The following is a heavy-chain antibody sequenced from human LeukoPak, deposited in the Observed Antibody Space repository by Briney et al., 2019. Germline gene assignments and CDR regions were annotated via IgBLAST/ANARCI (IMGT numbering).Heavy chain of an antibody. Sequence: GGSLRLSCAASGFTFSSYAMSWVRQAPGKGLEWVSAISGSGGSTYYADSVRGRFTISRDNSKNTLYLQMNSLRAEDTGLYYCARAPSGWYFDSWGQGTLVTVSS. CDR2: ISGSGGST. CDR1: GFTFSSYA. V-gene: IGHV3-23*01. J-gene: IGHJ4*02. D-gene: IGHD6-19*01. CDR3: ARAPSGWYFDS.